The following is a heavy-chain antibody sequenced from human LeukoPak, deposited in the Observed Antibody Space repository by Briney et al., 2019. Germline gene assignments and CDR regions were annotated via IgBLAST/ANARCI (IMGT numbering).Heavy chain of an antibody. J-gene: IGHJ4*02. D-gene: IGHD3-16*01. Sequence: PGGSLRLSCAASGFTFSSYEMNWVRQAPGKGLEWVSYISSSGSTIYYADSVKGRFTISRDNAKNSLYLQMNSLRAEETAVYYCAKMGDLNYFDYWGQGTLVTVSS. CDR1: GFTFSSYE. CDR3: AKMGDLNYFDY. CDR2: ISSSGSTI. V-gene: IGHV3-48*03.